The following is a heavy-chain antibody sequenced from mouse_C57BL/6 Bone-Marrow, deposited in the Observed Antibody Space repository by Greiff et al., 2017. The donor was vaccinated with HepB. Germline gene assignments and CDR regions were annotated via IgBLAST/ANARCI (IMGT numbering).Heavy chain of an antibody. V-gene: IGHV1-26*01. Sequence: VQLQQSGPELVKPGASVKISCKASGYTFTDYYMNWVKQSHGKSLEWIGDINPNNGGTSYNQKFKGKATLTVDKSSSTAYMELRSLTSEDSAVYYCASTTVVEVGPHFDYWGQGTTLTVSS. CDR2: INPNNGGT. CDR3: ASTTVVEVGPHFDY. J-gene: IGHJ2*01. CDR1: GYTFTDYY. D-gene: IGHD1-1*01.